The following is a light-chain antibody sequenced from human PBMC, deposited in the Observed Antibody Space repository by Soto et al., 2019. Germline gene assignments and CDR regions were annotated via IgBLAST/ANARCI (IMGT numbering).Light chain of an antibody. Sequence: QSALTQPASVSGSPGQSISISCTGSSSDVGVHNFVSWYQHHPGKAPKVLIYGVTNRPSGVFNRFSGSKSGNTASLTISGLQAEDEADYYCCSYTPAYPWVFGGGTKLTVL. J-gene: IGLJ3*02. CDR3: CSYTPAYPWV. V-gene: IGLV2-14*01. CDR2: GVT. CDR1: SSDVGVHNF.